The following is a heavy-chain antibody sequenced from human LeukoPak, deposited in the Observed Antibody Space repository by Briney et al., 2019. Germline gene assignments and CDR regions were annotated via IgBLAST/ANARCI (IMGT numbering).Heavy chain of an antibody. Sequence: SETLSLTCTVSGGSISSYYWSWIRQPPGKGLEWIGYFYYSGSTNYNPSLKSRVTMSVDTPKNQFSLNLTSVTAADTAVYYCAKMRGGVFDYWGQGILVTVSS. CDR1: GGSISSYY. D-gene: IGHD2-8*01. CDR3: AKMRGGVFDY. CDR2: FYYSGST. V-gene: IGHV4-59*12. J-gene: IGHJ4*02.